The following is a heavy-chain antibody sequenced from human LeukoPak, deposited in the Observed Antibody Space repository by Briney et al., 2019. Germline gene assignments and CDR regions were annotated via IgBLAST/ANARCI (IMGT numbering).Heavy chain of an antibody. CDR2: MYYSGST. CDR3: ARETSLAGFASGLGFNY. J-gene: IGHJ4*02. Sequence: SETLSLTCTVSGGSISSYYWSWIRQPPGKGLEWIAYMYYSGSTDYNPSLKSRVTISVDTSKNHFSLKLTSVTAADTATYYCARETSLAGFASGLGFNYWGQGILVTVSS. CDR1: GGSISSYY. V-gene: IGHV4-59*01. D-gene: IGHD6-19*01.